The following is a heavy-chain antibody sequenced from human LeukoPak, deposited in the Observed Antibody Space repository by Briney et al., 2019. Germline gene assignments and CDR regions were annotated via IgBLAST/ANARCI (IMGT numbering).Heavy chain of an antibody. CDR1: GGSISSGSYY. Sequence: PSQTLSLTCTVSGGSISSGSYYWSWIRQPAGKGLEWIGYIYYSGSTNYNPSLKSRVTISVDTSKNQLSLKLSSVTAADTAVYYCARGRETYFDYWGQGTLVTVSS. CDR2: IYYSGST. CDR3: ARGRETYFDY. V-gene: IGHV4-61*10. J-gene: IGHJ4*02.